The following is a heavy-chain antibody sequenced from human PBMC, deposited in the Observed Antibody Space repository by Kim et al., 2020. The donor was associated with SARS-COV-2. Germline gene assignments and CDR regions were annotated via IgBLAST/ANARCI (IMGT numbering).Heavy chain of an antibody. CDR1: GFTFDDYW. V-gene: IGHV3-7*01. D-gene: IGHD2-21*02. CDR3: SGDFHY. Sequence: GGSLRLSCAASGFTFDDYWMTWVRQAPGKGLEWVAHIRQDGRVTFYVDSVKGRFTISRDNAKNSLFLQMNSLRAEDTALYYCSGDFHYWGQGTLVTVSS. J-gene: IGHJ4*02. CDR2: IRQDGRVT.